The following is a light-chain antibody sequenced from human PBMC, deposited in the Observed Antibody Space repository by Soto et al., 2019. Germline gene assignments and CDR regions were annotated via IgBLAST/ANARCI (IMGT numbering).Light chain of an antibody. CDR1: SSNVGAGYV. J-gene: IGLJ3*02. Sequence: QSVLTQPPSVSGAPGQTVTISCTGSSSNVGAGYVVHWYQQLPGTAPKLLIYGDSNRPSGVPDRFSGSKSGTSASLAITGLQAEDEADYYCQSYDSSLGGSKVFGGGTKLTVL. V-gene: IGLV1-40*01. CDR2: GDS. CDR3: QSYDSSLGGSKV.